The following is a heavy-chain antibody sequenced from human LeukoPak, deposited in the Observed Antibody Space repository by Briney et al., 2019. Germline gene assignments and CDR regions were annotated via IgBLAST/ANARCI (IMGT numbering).Heavy chain of an antibody. CDR3: ARGRIVGCSSTSCYMYYYYGMDV. D-gene: IGHD2-2*02. V-gene: IGHV4-39*07. Sequence: SETLSLTCTVSGGSISSGGYYWSWIRQPPGKGLEWIGEINHSGSTNYNPSLKSRVTISVDTSKNQFSLKLSSVTAADTAVYYCARGRIVGCSSTSCYMYYYYGMDVWGQGTTVTVSS. CDR1: GGSISSGGYY. J-gene: IGHJ6*02. CDR2: INHSGST.